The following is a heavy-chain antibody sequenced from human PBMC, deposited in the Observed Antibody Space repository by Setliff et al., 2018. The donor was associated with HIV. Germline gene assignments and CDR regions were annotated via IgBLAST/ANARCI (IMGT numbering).Heavy chain of an antibody. V-gene: IGHV4-38-2*01. J-gene: IGHJ1*01. CDR3: ATQGLTVPIPGGYFQH. CDR1: DYSITSGYY. D-gene: IGHD2-21*02. CDR2: IYRSGSN. Sequence: PSETLSLTCGISDYSITSGYYWGWIRQPPGKGLEWIGSIYRSGSNYDNPSLKSRVTISFDTSKYQFSLILTSVTAADTAVYYCATQGLTVPIPGGYFQHWGPGILVTVSS.